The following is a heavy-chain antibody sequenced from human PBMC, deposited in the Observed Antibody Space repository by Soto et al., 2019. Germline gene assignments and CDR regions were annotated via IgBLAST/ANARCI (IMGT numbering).Heavy chain of an antibody. Sequence: QITLTESGPTLVKPTQTLTLTCTFSGFSFSTGAVGVGWIRQPPGKAQEFVALIYWDDDKRYRPSLKNKITITKDTSRNQVVLTMTDLDPEDTATYYCAHVYWAASGTRYYFDHWGQGTLVTVSS. V-gene: IGHV2-5*02. CDR2: IYWDDDK. CDR1: GFSFSTGAVG. J-gene: IGHJ4*02. CDR3: AHVYWAASGTRYYFDH. D-gene: IGHD6-13*01.